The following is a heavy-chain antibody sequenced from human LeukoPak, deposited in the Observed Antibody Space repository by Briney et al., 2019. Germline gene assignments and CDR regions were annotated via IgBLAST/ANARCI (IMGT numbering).Heavy chain of an antibody. D-gene: IGHD2-15*01. V-gene: IGHV3-23*01. CDR3: EKQKGVSWYSEEDY. J-gene: IGHJ4*02. CDR2: ISGSTGST. Sequence: GGSLRLSCAASGFTFSGYAISWVRQAPGKGLEWVSGISGSTGSTYYVDSVKGRFTISRDNSKNTLYLQMNSLRAEDTAVYYCEKQKGVSWYSEEDYWGQGTLVTVSS. CDR1: GFTFSGYA.